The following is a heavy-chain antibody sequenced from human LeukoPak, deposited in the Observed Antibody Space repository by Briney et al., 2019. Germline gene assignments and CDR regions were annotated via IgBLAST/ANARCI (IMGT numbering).Heavy chain of an antibody. Sequence: GGSLRLSCAGSGFMFTRYWMSWVRQTPGKGLEWVANIKQDGSEKYYVDSVKGRFTISRDNAKNSLYLQMNSLRVEDTAIYYCGRDATPDTRGSWGRGP. CDR2: IKQDGSEK. J-gene: IGHJ5*02. D-gene: IGHD2-2*02. V-gene: IGHV3-7*01. CDR3: GRDATPDTRGS. CDR1: GFMFTRYW.